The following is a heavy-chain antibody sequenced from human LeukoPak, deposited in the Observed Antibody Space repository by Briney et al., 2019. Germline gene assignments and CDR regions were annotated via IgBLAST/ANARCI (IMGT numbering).Heavy chain of an antibody. D-gene: IGHD5-12*01. CDR1: GGSISSYY. Sequence: SETLSLTCTVSGGSISSYYWNWIRQPPGKGREWIGYISYSGTTNYNPSLKSRVTISVDTSKKQFSLKLTSATAADTAVYYCARGDDYKSTLFDYWGQGTLVTVSS. CDR3: ARGDDYKSTLFDY. CDR2: ISYSGTT. J-gene: IGHJ4*02. V-gene: IGHV4-59*01.